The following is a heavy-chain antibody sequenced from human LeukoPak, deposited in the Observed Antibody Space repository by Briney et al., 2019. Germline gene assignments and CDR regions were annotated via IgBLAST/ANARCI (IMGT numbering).Heavy chain of an antibody. V-gene: IGHV5-51*01. D-gene: IGHD4-17*01. CDR2: IYPGDSDT. J-gene: IGHJ4*02. CDR3: ARPRYGDFPEYYFDY. CDR1: GYSFASYW. Sequence: GESLKISCKGSGYSFASYWIGWVRQMPGKGLEWMGIIYPGDSDTRYSPSFQGQVVISADKSISTAYLQWSSLKASDTAMYYCARPRYGDFPEYYFDYWGQGTLVTVSS.